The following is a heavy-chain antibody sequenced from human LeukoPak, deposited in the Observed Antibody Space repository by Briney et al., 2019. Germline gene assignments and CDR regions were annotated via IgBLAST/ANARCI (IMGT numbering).Heavy chain of an antibody. Sequence: ASVKVSCKASGYTFTSYDINWVRQATGQGLEWMGIINPSGGSTSYAQKFQGRVTMTRDTSTSTVYMELSSLRSEDTAVYYCARDYCSSTSCLFDYWGQGTLVTVSS. CDR1: GYTFTSYD. J-gene: IGHJ4*02. V-gene: IGHV1-46*01. D-gene: IGHD2-2*01. CDR2: INPSGGST. CDR3: ARDYCSSTSCLFDY.